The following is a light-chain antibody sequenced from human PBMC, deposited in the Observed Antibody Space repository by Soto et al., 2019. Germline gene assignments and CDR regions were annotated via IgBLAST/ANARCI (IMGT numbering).Light chain of an antibody. Sequence: EIVLTQSPATLSLSPGERATLSCRSSQNVGNYLDWYQQKPGQAPRLLIYGASTRATGIPGRFSGSGSGTEFTLTISSLQSEDSAVYYCQQYGTSFAFGQGTRLEIK. V-gene: IGKV3-15*01. CDR3: QQYGTSFA. CDR2: GAS. J-gene: IGKJ5*01. CDR1: QNVGNY.